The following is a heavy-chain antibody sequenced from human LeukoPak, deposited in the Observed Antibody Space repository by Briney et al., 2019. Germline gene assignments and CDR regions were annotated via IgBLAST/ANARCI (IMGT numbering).Heavy chain of an antibody. D-gene: IGHD2-15*01. Sequence: GASVKVSCKASGGTFSRFAFSWLRQAPGQGPEWMGGFIPILKSTNYAQNFQGRLTITTDESTSTVFMELRSLRSDDTAVYYCASGSGYCGGGTCYTPHFDNWGQGALVSVSS. V-gene: IGHV1-69*05. J-gene: IGHJ4*02. CDR1: GGTFSRFA. CDR2: FIPILKST. CDR3: ASGSGYCGGGTCYTPHFDN.